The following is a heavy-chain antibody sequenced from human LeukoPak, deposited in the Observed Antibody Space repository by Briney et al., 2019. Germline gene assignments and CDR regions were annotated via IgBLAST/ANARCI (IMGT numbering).Heavy chain of an antibody. J-gene: IGHJ3*02. Sequence: GGSLRLSCAASGFSFSTSSMNWVRQAPGKGLEWVSSISSSSAHIFYADSVKGRFSISRDNAKNSLYLQMNGLRVEDTAVYYCTSRYCTSTNCYSFDIWGQGTMVTVSS. CDR3: TSRYCTSTNCYSFDI. CDR2: ISSSSAHI. V-gene: IGHV3-21*01. D-gene: IGHD2-2*01. CDR1: GFSFSTSS.